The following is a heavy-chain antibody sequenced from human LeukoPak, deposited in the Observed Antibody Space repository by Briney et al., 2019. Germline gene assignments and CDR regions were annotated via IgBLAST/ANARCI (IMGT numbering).Heavy chain of an antibody. CDR3: TTLRITMIVVVITDDAFDI. CDR1: GFTFSNAW. V-gene: IGHV3-15*01. Sequence: PGGSLRLSCAASGFTFSNAWMSWVRQAPGKGLEWVGRIKSKTDGGTTDYAAPVKGRLTISRDYSKNTLYLQMNSLKTEDTAVYYCTTLRITMIVVVITDDAFDIWGQGTMVTVSS. J-gene: IGHJ3*02. D-gene: IGHD3-22*01. CDR2: IKSKTDGGTT.